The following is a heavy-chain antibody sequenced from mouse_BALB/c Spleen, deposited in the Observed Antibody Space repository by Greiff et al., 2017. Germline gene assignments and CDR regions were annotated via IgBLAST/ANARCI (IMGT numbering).Heavy chain of an antibody. CDR1: GFTFTDYY. Sequence: EVKLMESGGGLVPPGGSLRLSCATSGFTFTDYYMSWVRQPPGKALEWLGFIRNKANGYTTEYSASVKGRFTISRDNSQSILYLQMNTLRAEDSATYYCARDPRGDAMDYWGQGTSVTVSS. J-gene: IGHJ4*01. CDR3: ARDPRGDAMDY. CDR2: IRNKANGYTT. V-gene: IGHV7-3*02.